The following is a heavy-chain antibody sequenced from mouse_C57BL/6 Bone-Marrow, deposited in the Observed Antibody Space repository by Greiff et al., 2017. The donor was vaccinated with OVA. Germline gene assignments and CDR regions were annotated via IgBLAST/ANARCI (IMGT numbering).Heavy chain of an antibody. CDR3: AKKGFITTVVATGYFDV. J-gene: IGHJ1*03. V-gene: IGHV1-74*01. D-gene: IGHD1-1*01. CDR2: IHPSDSDT. Sequence: VQLQQPGAELVKPGASVKVSCKASGYTFTSYWMHWVKQRPGQGLEWIGRIHPSDSDTNYNQKFKGKATLTVDKSSSTAYMQLSSLTSEDSAVYYLAKKGFITTVVATGYFDVWGTGTTVTVSS. CDR1: GYTFTSYW.